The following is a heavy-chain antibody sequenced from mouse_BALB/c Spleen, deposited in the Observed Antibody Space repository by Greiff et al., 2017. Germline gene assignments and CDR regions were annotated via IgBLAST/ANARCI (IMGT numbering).Heavy chain of an antibody. J-gene: IGHJ4*01. CDR3: ARLRGYDVYAMDY. CDR2: IYPYNGGT. V-gene: IGHV1S29*02. D-gene: IGHD2-2*01. CDR1: GYTFTDYN. Sequence: EVQLQESGAELMKPGASVKISCKASGYTFTDYNMHWVKQSHGKSLEWIGYIYPYNGGTGYNQKFKSKATLTVDNSSSTAYMELRSLTSEDSAVYYCARLRGYDVYAMDYWGQGTSVTVSS.